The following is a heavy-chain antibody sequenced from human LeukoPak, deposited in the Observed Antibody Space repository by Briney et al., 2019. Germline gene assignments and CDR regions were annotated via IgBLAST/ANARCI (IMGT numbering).Heavy chain of an antibody. V-gene: IGHV4-39*01. CDR1: SGSISSGNYF. D-gene: IGHD3-22*01. CDR3: ATTDSSGYYFVY. Sequence: PSETLSLTCTVSSGSISSGNYFWGWVRQAPAKGLEWIGSVYYTGTTYYNPSLKSRVTVSLDTSKNQFSLKLTSVNAADTTVYFCATTDSSGYYFVYWGQGTLVTVSS. CDR2: VYYTGTT. J-gene: IGHJ4*02.